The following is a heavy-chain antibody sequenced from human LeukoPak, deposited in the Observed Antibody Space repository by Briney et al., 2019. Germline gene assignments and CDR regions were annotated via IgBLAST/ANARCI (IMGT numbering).Heavy chain of an antibody. Sequence: GGSLRLSCAASGFTFSSYGMHWVRQAPGKGLEWVAVISYDGSNKYYADSVKGRFTISRDNSKNTLYLQMHSLRAEDTAVYYCAKVDCSSTRCYYYYYGMDVWGQGTTVTVSS. CDR2: ISYDGSNK. J-gene: IGHJ6*02. D-gene: IGHD2-2*01. CDR1: GFTFSSYG. CDR3: AKVDCSSTRCYYYYYGMDV. V-gene: IGHV3-30*18.